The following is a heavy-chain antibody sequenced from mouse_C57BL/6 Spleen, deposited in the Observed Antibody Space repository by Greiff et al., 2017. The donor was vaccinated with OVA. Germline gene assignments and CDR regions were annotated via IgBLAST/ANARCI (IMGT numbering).Heavy chain of an antibody. Sequence: EVKVVESGPGLAKPSQTLSLTCSVTGYSITSDYWNWIRKFPGNKLEYMGYISYSGSTYYNPSLKSRISITRDTSQNEYYLQLNSVTTEDTATYYCAKSANWDFDYWGQGTTLTVSS. J-gene: IGHJ2*01. V-gene: IGHV3-8*01. D-gene: IGHD4-1*01. CDR3: AKSANWDFDY. CDR2: ISYSGST. CDR1: GYSITSDY.